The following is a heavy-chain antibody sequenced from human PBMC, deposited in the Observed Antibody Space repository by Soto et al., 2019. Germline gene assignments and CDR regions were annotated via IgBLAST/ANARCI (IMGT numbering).Heavy chain of an antibody. CDR2: ISPDNGNT. V-gene: IGHV1-18*01. D-gene: IGHD5-12*01. CDR1: GYTFTIYG. Sequence: QGQLVQSGGEVKKPGASVKVSCKASGYTFTIYGINWVRQAPGQGREWMGWISPDNGNTNYAQKLQGRVTMTTDTSTSTAYMKLRSLRSDDTAVYYCARALGSSGYAGVDGWGQGPTVNVSS. CDR3: ARALGSSGYAGVDG. J-gene: IGHJ6*01.